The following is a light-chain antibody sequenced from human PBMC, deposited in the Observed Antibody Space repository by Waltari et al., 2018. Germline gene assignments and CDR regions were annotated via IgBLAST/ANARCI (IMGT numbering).Light chain of an antibody. CDR3: QQANSFPIT. V-gene: IGKV1-12*01. Sequence: DIQMTQSPSSVSASVGGRVTITCRASPGISSCLAWYQQKPGKAPKLLIYPASSLQSGVPSRFSGSRSGTEFTLTIRSLQPEDFATYYCQQANSFPITFGQGTRLEIK. CDR2: PAS. J-gene: IGKJ5*01. CDR1: PGISSC.